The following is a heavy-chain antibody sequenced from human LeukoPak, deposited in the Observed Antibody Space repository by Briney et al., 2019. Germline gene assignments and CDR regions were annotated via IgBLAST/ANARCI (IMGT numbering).Heavy chain of an antibody. CDR1: GYAFTSYY. J-gene: IGHJ4*02. CDR2: INPSGGST. D-gene: IGHD3-22*01. CDR3: ARDGRTVAMIVVATSFDY. V-gene: IGHV1-46*01. Sequence: ASVKVSCKASGYAFTSYYMHWVRQAPGQGLEWMGIINPSGGSTSYAQKFQGRVTMTRDMSTSTVYMELSSLRSEDTAVYYCARDGRTVAMIVVATSFDYWGQGTLVTVSS.